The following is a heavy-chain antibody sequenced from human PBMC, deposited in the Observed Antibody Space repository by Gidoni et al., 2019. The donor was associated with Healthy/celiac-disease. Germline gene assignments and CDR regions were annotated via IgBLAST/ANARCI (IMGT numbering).Heavy chain of an antibody. Sequence: QVQLVQSGAEVKTPGASVNVSCKSSDYPFTGYYMHWVRQAPGQGLEWMRWINPNSGGTNYAQKFQGWVTMTRDTSISTAYMVLSRLRSDDTAVYYCARAYYYDSTRAFDIWGQGTMVTVSS. V-gene: IGHV1-2*04. CDR2: INPNSGGT. D-gene: IGHD3-22*01. J-gene: IGHJ3*02. CDR1: DYPFTGYY. CDR3: ARAYYYDSTRAFDI.